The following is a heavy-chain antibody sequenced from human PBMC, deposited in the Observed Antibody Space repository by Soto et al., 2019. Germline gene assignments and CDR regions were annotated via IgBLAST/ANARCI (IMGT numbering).Heavy chain of an antibody. J-gene: IGHJ4*02. CDR3: AREYSSAWKTVDY. D-gene: IGHD6-19*01. V-gene: IGHV3-23*01. Sequence: EVQLLESGGGLVQPGRSLRLSRAASGFTFNSYAVSWVRQAPGKGLEWVSAISDIGGTTYYADSVKGRFTISRDNSKNTLYLQMNSLRAEDTAVYYCAREYSSAWKTVDYWGQGTLVTVSS. CDR1: GFTFNSYA. CDR2: ISDIGGTT.